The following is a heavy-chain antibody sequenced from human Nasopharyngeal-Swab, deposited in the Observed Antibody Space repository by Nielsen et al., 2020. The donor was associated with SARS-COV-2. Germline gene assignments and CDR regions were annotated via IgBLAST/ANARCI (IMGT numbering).Heavy chain of an antibody. Sequence: GESLQISCAASGFTFSSYSMNWVRQAPGKGLEWVSSISSSSSYIYYADSVKGRFTISRDNAKNSLYLQMNSLRAEDTAVYYCARRAVAGEYFQHWGQGALVTVSS. D-gene: IGHD6-19*01. CDR1: GFTFSSYS. CDR2: ISSSSSYI. J-gene: IGHJ1*01. CDR3: ARRAVAGEYFQH. V-gene: IGHV3-21*01.